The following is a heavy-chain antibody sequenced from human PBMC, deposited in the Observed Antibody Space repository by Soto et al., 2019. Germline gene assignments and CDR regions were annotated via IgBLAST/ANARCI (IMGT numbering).Heavy chain of an antibody. CDR2: IVVGSGNT. V-gene: IGHV1-58*01. CDR1: GFTFTSSA. CDR3: AADEIRGSGSPPFDY. J-gene: IGHJ4*02. Sequence: SVKVSCKASGFTFTSSAVQWVRQARGQRLEWIGWIVVGSGNTNYAQKFQERVTITRDMSTSTAYMELSSLRSEDTAVYYCAADEIRGSGSPPFDYWGQGTLVTVS. D-gene: IGHD3-10*01.